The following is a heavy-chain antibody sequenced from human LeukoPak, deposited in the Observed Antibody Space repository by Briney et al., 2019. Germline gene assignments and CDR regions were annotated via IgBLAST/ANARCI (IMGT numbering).Heavy chain of an antibody. J-gene: IGHJ5*01. D-gene: IGHD4-17*01. CDR1: GFTYSIYA. Sequence: GGSLRLSCAASGFTYSIYAMSWVRQAPGKGLEWVSAISGNGGSTYYTDSVKGRFTISRDNSMSTLYLHMTRLTAEDTAVYYCAKYRDVTSKGSGLGSLGQGTLVTVSS. V-gene: IGHV3-23*01. CDR2: ISGNGGST. CDR3: AKYRDVTSKGSGLGS.